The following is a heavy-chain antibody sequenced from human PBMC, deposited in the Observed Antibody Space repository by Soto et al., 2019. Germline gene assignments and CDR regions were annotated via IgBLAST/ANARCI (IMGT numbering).Heavy chain of an antibody. CDR1: GDSVSSNSAA. D-gene: IGHD3-9*01. V-gene: IGHV6-1*01. CDR3: ARDLGILTGYSLYYYYGMDV. Sequence: PSQTLSLTCAISGDSVSSNSAAWNWIRQSPSRGLEWLGRTYYRSKWYNDYAVSVKSRITINPDTSKNQFPLQLNSVTPEDTAVYYCARDLGILTGYSLYYYYGMDVWGQGTTVTVSS. CDR2: TYYRSKWYN. J-gene: IGHJ6*02.